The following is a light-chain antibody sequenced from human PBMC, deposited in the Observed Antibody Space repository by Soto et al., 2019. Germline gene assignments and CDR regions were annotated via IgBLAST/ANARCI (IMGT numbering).Light chain of an antibody. CDR1: QSVSTN. V-gene: IGKV3D-15*01. CDR3: LQYNNRPPYT. Sequence: EVVVTQSPATLSVAPGESATFSCRTSQSVSTNVAWYQHRPGQPPRLLIYGASTRATGIPARFSGSRSRTQFTLTISSLQSEDFALYYCLQYNNRPPYTFGQGTQLEIK. J-gene: IGKJ2*01. CDR2: GAS.